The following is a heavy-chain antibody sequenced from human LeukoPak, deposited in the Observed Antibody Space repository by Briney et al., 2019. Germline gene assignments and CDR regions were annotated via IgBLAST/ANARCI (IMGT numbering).Heavy chain of an antibody. CDR1: GFTFSIYW. Sequence: PGGSLRLSCAASGFTFSIYWMNWVRQAPGKGLEWVANIKPDGSEEYYVDSVKGRFAISRDNAKNSLYLQMNNLRAEDTAVYYCARDPHSLYYFDYWGQGTLVTVSS. V-gene: IGHV3-7*01. D-gene: IGHD5-18*01. CDR3: ARDPHSLYYFDY. CDR2: IKPDGSEE. J-gene: IGHJ4*02.